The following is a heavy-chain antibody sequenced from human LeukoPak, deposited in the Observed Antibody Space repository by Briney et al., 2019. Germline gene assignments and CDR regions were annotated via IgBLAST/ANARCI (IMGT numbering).Heavy chain of an antibody. V-gene: IGHV3-30*02. D-gene: IGHD3-10*01. Sequence: GGSLRPSCAASGFTFSSYGMHWVRQAPGKGLEWVAFIRNDGSNKYYADSVKGRFTISRDNSKNTLYLQMNSLRAEDTAVYYCAKDRNGSGSYSYYFDYWGQGTLVTVSS. CDR1: GFTFSSYG. CDR3: AKDRNGSGSYSYYFDY. CDR2: IRNDGSNK. J-gene: IGHJ4*02.